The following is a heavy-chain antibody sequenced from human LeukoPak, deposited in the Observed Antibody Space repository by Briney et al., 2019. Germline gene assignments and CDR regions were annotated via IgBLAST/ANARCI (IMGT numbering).Heavy chain of an antibody. CDR3: AAGGVTADRHAFEI. CDR2: IYRGGNM. V-gene: IGHV3-53*01. CDR1: GFTVNSTF. J-gene: IGHJ3*02. Sequence: GGSLGLSCVASGFTVNSTFMTWVRQAPGKGLDWVSLIYRGGNMYYEDSVGGRFKMSRDTSQNMLYLEMNSLRAKDTAVYYCAAGGVTADRHAFEIWGHGTVVTVSS. D-gene: IGHD2-21*02.